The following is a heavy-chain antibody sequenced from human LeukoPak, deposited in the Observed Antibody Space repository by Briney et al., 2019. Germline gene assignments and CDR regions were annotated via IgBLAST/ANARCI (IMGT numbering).Heavy chain of an antibody. Sequence: SETLSLTCSVSGGSISSSTYYWGWIRQPPGKGLECIGSIYYSGATYYNPSLKSRVTISVDTSKNQFSLRLSSVTAADTAVYYCARQRWGDYGRIDYWGQGTLVTVSS. CDR1: GGSISSSTYY. CDR2: IYYSGAT. J-gene: IGHJ4*02. V-gene: IGHV4-39*01. CDR3: ARQRWGDYGRIDY. D-gene: IGHD4/OR15-4a*01.